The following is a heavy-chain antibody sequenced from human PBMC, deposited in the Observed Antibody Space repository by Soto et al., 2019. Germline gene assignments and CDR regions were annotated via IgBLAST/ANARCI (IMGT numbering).Heavy chain of an antibody. J-gene: IGHJ4*02. CDR1: GFTFSDYY. CDR2: ISSSGSTI. D-gene: IGHD1-1*01. CDR3: ARDLKPREALAPYYFDY. Sequence: LRLSCAASGFTFSDYYMSWIRQAPGKGLEWISYISSSGSTIYHADSVKGRFTISRDNAKNSLYLQMNGLRAEDTAVYYCARDLKPREALAPYYFDYWGQGTLVTVSS. V-gene: IGHV3-11*01.